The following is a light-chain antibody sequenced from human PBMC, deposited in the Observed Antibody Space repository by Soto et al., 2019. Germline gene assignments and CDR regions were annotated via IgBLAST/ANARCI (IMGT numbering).Light chain of an antibody. CDR2: KAS. CDR1: QSISNR. J-gene: IGKJ1*01. V-gene: IGKV1-5*03. Sequence: DIQMTQFPSTLSASVGDRVTITCRASQSISNRLAWFQQKSGEAPNLLIHKASSLESGVPSRFSGSGSGTEFTLTISSLQPDDFASYYCQQYHTYPWTLGQGTKVDIK. CDR3: QQYHTYPWT.